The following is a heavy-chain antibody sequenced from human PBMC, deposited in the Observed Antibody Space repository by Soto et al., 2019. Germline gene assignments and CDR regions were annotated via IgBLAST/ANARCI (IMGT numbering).Heavy chain of an antibody. CDR1: GYSFTNND. CDR3: ARMATFGSLNWFDP. D-gene: IGHD3-16*01. V-gene: IGHV1-8*01. CDR2: MNPGSGDT. J-gene: IGHJ5*02. Sequence: AASVKVSCKASGYSFTNNDVTWVRQATGQGLEWMGWMNPGSGDTGYAQKFQGRVTMTRDISIATAYVELSSLRSDDTAIYYCARMATFGSLNWFDPWGQGTLVTVSS.